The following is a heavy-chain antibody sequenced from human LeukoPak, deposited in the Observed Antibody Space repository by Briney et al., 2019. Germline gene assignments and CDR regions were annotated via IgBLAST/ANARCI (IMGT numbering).Heavy chain of an antibody. D-gene: IGHD7-27*01. Sequence: PGGSLRLSCVASGFMSSDSWMSWVRQAPGKGLEWVADIDKDRSEKDYVDSVKGRFTISRDNAKNSLYLQMDSLRADDTAVYYCATYTNWVAGDVWGQGTTVSVSS. CDR1: GFMSSDSW. CDR2: IDKDRSEK. CDR3: ATYTNWVAGDV. J-gene: IGHJ6*02. V-gene: IGHV3-7*01.